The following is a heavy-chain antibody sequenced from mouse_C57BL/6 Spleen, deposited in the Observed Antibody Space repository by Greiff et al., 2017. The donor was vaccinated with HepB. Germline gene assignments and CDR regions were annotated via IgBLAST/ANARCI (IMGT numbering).Heavy chain of an antibody. D-gene: IGHD2-5*01. Sequence: QVQLQQSGPELVKPGASVKISCKASGYAFSSSWMNWVKQRPGKGLEWIGRIYPGDGDTNYNGKFKGKATLTADKSSSTAYMQLSSLTSEDSAVYFCAREGAHYSNYVPYFDYWGQGTTLTVSS. J-gene: IGHJ2*01. CDR3: AREGAHYSNYVPYFDY. CDR2: IYPGDGDT. V-gene: IGHV1-82*01. CDR1: GYAFSSSW.